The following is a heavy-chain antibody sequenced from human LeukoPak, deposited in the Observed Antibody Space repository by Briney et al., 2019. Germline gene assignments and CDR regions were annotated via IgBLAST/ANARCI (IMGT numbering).Heavy chain of an antibody. CDR3: ASSPGGTGAFDT. Sequence: SETLSLTCTVSGGSISTYYWSWIRQPPGKGLEWIGYIYYSGSTNYNPSLKSRVTISVDTSKNQFSLKLSSVTAADTAVYYCASSPGGTGAFDTWGQGTKVTVSS. D-gene: IGHD1-1*01. CDR1: GGSISTYY. J-gene: IGHJ3*02. V-gene: IGHV4-59*01. CDR2: IYYSGST.